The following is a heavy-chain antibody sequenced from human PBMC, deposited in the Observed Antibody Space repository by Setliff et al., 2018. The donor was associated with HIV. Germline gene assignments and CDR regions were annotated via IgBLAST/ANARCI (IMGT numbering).Heavy chain of an antibody. J-gene: IGHJ4*02. Sequence: SETLSLTCAVYGESFSGYYWSWIRQPPGKGLEWIGEVNHSGSSSYNPSLKSRVNILVDTSKNQFSLNLTSVTAADTAVYYCARVKMIAGTDYFDYWGQGTLVTVSS. V-gene: IGHV4-34*01. D-gene: IGHD3-22*01. CDR3: ARVKMIAGTDYFDY. CDR1: GESFSGYY. CDR2: VNHSGSS.